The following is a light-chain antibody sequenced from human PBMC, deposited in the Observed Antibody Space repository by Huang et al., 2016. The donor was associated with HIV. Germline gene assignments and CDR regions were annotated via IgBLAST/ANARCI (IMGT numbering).Light chain of an antibody. CDR3: MQALQTPIT. V-gene: IGKV2-28*01. Sequence: DIVMTQSPLSLPVTPGEPASISCRSSQSLLHSNGYNYLDWYLQKPGQSPQCLIYLGSNRAAGVPDRFSGSGSGTDFTLKISRVEAEDVGVYYCMQALQTPITFGQGTRLEIK. CDR1: QSLLHSNGYNY. CDR2: LGS. J-gene: IGKJ5*01.